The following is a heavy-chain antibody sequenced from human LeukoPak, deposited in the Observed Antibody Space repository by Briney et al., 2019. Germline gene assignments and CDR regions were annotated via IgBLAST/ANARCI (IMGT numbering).Heavy chain of an antibody. V-gene: IGHV3-30*02. CDR2: IRYDGSNK. CDR1: GFSFSNYG. CDR3: AKAASAYDSSGYYYGGFDY. J-gene: IGHJ4*02. D-gene: IGHD3-22*01. Sequence: GGSLRLSCAASGFSFSNYGMDWVRQAPGKGLEWVAFIRYDGSNKYYADSVKGRFTISGDNSKNTLYLQMNSLRAEDTAVYYCAKAASAYDSSGYYYGGFDYWGQGTLVTVSS.